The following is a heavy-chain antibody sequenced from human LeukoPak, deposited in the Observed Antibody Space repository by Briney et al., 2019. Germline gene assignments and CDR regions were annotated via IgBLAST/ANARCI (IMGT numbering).Heavy chain of an antibody. J-gene: IGHJ4*02. CDR3: ARNRGWLQFDY. Sequence: GGSLRLSCAASGFTFDDYAMHWVRQAPGKGLEWVSGISWNSGSIGYVDSVKGRFTISRDNAKTSLYLQMDSLRAEDTAVYYCARNRGWLQFDYWGQGTLVTVSS. V-gene: IGHV3-9*01. CDR1: GFTFDDYA. D-gene: IGHD5-12*01. CDR2: ISWNSGSI.